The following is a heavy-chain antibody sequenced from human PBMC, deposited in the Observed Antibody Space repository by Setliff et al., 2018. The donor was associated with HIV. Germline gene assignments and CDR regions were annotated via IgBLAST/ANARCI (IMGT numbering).Heavy chain of an antibody. CDR1: GVPTSASTYY. CDR3: ARSLLPSITVAGTIGY. Sequence: PSETLSLTCTVSGVPTSASTYYWGWIRQPPGKGLDWIGHISYSGKTYYNPSLKSRVTISVDTSKNHFSLKLSSVTAADTAVYYCARSLLPSITVAGTIGYWGQGSLVTVSS. J-gene: IGHJ4*02. CDR2: ISYSGKT. V-gene: IGHV4-39*02. D-gene: IGHD6-19*01.